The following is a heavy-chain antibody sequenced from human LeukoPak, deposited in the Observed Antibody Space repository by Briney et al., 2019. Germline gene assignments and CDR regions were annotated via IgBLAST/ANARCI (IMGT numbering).Heavy chain of an antibody. CDR1: GGSISGTNW. V-gene: IGHV4-4*02. Sequence: PSGTLSLTCAVAGGSISGTNWWSWVRQPPGKGLEWIGEIYHSGSTSYNPSLKSRGTISVDKSKNQFSLKLTSVTAADTAVYYCARKDDSRGYGTFDYWGRGTLVTVSS. D-gene: IGHD3-22*01. CDR2: IYHSGST. J-gene: IGHJ4*02. CDR3: ARKDDSRGYGTFDY.